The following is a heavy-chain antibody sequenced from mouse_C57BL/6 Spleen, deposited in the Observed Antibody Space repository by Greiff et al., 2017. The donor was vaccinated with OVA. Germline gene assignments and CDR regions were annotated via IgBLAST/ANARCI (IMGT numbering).Heavy chain of an antibody. CDR3: AGERPLERGAMGY. V-gene: IGHV1-64*01. J-gene: IGHJ4*01. D-gene: IGHD6-1*01. CDR2: IHPNSGST. Sequence: QVQLQQPGAELVKPGASVKLSCKASGYTFTSYWMHWVKQRPGQGLEWIGMIHPNSGSTNYNEKFKSKATLTVDKSSSTAYMQLSSLTSEDSAVYYCAGERPLERGAMGYWGQGTSVTVSS. CDR1: GYTFTSYW.